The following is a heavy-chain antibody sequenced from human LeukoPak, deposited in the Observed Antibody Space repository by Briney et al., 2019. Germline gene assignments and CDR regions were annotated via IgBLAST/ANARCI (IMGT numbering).Heavy chain of an antibody. CDR3: ASHGSGSGGSTGYYMDV. V-gene: IGHV1-2*02. Sequence: RASVKVSCKASGYAFTSYYMHWVRQAPGQGLEWMGWINPNSGGTNYAQKFQGRVTMTRDTSISTAYMELSRLRSDDTAVYYCASHGSGSGGSTGYYMDVWGKGTTVTISS. CDR2: INPNSGGT. J-gene: IGHJ6*03. D-gene: IGHD3-10*01. CDR1: GYAFTSYY.